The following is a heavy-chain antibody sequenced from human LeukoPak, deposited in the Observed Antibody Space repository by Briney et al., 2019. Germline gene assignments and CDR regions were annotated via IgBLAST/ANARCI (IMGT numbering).Heavy chain of an antibody. J-gene: IGHJ4*02. V-gene: IGHV1-2*02. Sequence: ASVKVSCKASGYTFTGYYMHWVRQAPGQGLEWMGWINPNSGVTNYAQKFQGRVTMPRDTSISTAYMELSRLRSDDTAVYYCAREGYCISTTCSSFDYWGQGTLVTVSS. CDR3: AREGYCISTTCSSFDY. D-gene: IGHD2-2*01. CDR1: GYTFTGYY. CDR2: INPNSGVT.